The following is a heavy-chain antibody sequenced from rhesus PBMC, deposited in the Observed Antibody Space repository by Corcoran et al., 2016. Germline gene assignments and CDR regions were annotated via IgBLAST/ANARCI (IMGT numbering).Heavy chain of an antibody. CDR2: INSGGSST. CDR1: GFTFSSYW. Sequence: EVQLVESGGGLAKPGGSLRLSCAASGFTFSSYWMNWVRQAPGKGLEWVSAINSGGSSTYYADSVKGRFKISRDNSKNTLSLQMNSLRAEDTAVYYCAKIEPPFDYWGQGVLVTVSS. J-gene: IGHJ4*01. CDR3: AKIEPPFDY. V-gene: IGHV3S25*01.